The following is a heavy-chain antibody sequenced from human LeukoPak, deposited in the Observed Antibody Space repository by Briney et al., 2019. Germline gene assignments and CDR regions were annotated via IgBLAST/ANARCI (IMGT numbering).Heavy chain of an antibody. CDR2: IYGSGNT. CDR1: GASISSWY. CDR3: ARNFPGRTEDV. Sequence: SETLSLTCTVSGASISSWYWSWIRQPPGKGLEWIGYIYGSGNTNYNPSLKSRVTMSIDTSKNQFSLKIYSVTAADTAVYYCARNFPGRTEDVWGKGTTVTVSS. V-gene: IGHV4-59*01. J-gene: IGHJ6*04.